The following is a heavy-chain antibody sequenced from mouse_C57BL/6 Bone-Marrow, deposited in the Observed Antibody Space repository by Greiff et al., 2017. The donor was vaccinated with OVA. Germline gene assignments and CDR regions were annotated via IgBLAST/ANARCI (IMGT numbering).Heavy chain of an antibody. J-gene: IGHJ4*01. Sequence: VQLKESGAELVRPGASVKLSCTASGFNIKDDYMHWVKQRPEQGLEWIGWIDPENGDTEYASKFQGKATITADTSSNTAYLQLSSLTSEDTAVYYCTRGGYGNYERAMDYWGQGTSVTVSS. CDR3: TRGGYGNYERAMDY. V-gene: IGHV14-4*01. CDR1: GFNIKDDY. CDR2: IDPENGDT. D-gene: IGHD2-10*02.